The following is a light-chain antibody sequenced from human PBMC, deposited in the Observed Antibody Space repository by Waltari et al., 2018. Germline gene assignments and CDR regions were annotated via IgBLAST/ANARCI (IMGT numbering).Light chain of an antibody. CDR1: QSIMYSSNNQNF. CDR3: QQYFVTPFT. V-gene: IGKV4-1*01. CDR2: WAS. J-gene: IGKJ3*01. Sequence: DIVMTQSPDSLAVSLGERATINCKSSQSIMYSSNNQNFLAWYQKKPGHPPKLLIYWASTRQSGVPDRFTGSWSGTGFTLTISSLQAEDVAVYYCQQYFVTPFTFGPGTRVEIK.